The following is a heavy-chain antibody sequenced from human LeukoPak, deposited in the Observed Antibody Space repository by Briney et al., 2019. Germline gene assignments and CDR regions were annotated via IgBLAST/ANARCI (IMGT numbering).Heavy chain of an antibody. J-gene: IGHJ4*02. CDR1: GYTFTGYY. CDR2: INPNSGGT. Sequence: ASVKVSCKASGYTFTGYYMHWVRQAPGQGLEWMGWINPNSGGTNYAQKFQGRVAMTRDTSISTAYMELSRLRSDDTAVYYCARDKKMATIFNYWGQGTLVTVSS. D-gene: IGHD5-24*01. CDR3: ARDKKMATIFNY. V-gene: IGHV1-2*02.